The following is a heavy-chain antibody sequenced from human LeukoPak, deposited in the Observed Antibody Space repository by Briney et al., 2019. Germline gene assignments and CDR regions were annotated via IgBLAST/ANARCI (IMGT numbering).Heavy chain of an antibody. CDR3: ARDRVVTDMGFDY. D-gene: IGHD3-3*01. V-gene: IGHV3-7*01. CDR2: IKQDGSEK. J-gene: IGHJ4*02. Sequence: GGSLRLSCAASGFTFSSYWMSWVRQAPGKGLEWVANIKQDGSEKYYVDSVKGRFTISRDNAKNSLYLQMNSLRAEDTAVYYCARDRVVTDMGFDYWGQGTLVTVSS. CDR1: GFTFSSYW.